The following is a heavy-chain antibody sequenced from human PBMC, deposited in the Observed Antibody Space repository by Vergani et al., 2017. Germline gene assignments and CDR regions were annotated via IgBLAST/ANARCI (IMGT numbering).Heavy chain of an antibody. CDR1: GFTFSSYS. J-gene: IGHJ4*02. CDR2: ISSSSSTI. V-gene: IGHV3-48*01. Sequence: EVQLVESGGGLVQPGGSLRLSCAASGFTFSSYSMNWVRQAPGKGLEWVSYISSSSSTIYYADSVKGRFTISRDNAKNSLYLQMNSLRAEDTALYYCAKDRSGSYYGDFDYWGQGTLVTVSS. D-gene: IGHD1-26*01. CDR3: AKDRSGSYYGDFDY.